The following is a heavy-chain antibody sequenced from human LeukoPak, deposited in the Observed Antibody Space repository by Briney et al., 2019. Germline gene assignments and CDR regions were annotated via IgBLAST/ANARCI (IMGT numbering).Heavy chain of an antibody. CDR3: ARGRYYDILTGYGNDAFDI. CDR1: GFTFSSYD. J-gene: IGHJ3*02. V-gene: IGHV3-13*04. CDR2: IGAAGDT. Sequence: RGGSLRLSCAASGFTFSSYDMHWVRQATGKGLEWVSAIGAAGDTYYPGSVKGRFTISRENAKNSLYLQMNSLRAGDTAVYYCARGRYYDILTGYGNDAFDIWGQGTMVTVSS. D-gene: IGHD3-9*01.